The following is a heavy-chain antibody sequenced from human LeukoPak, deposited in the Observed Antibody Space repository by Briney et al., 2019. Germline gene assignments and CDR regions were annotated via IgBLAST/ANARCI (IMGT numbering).Heavy chain of an antibody. Sequence: QPGGSLRLSCAASGFTFSSYAMTWVRQAPGKGLAWVSVVSGGGGGTYYADSVKGQFTISRDNSKNTLYLQMNSLRAEDTAVYYCAKVRNYCSSTSCLSYFDYWGQGTLVSVSS. CDR3: AKVRNYCSSTSCLSYFDY. V-gene: IGHV3-23*01. CDR1: GFTFSSYA. CDR2: VSGGGGGT. J-gene: IGHJ4*02. D-gene: IGHD2-2*01.